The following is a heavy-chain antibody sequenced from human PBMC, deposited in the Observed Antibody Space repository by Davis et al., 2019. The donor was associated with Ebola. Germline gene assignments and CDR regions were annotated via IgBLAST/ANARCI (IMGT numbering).Heavy chain of an antibody. V-gene: IGHV3-7*01. D-gene: IGHD6-13*01. CDR2: IKQDGSEK. Sequence: GGSLRLSCAASGFTFSDYYMSWIRQAPGKGLEWVANIKQDGSEKYYVDSVKGRFTISRDNAKNSLYLQMNSLRDEDTAVYYCARYIAAAVYWGQGTLVTVSS. CDR3: ARYIAAAVY. J-gene: IGHJ4*02. CDR1: GFTFSDYY.